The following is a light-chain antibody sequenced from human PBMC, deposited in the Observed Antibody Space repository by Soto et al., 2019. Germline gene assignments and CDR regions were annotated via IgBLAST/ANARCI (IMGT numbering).Light chain of an antibody. CDR3: AAWDDSLNGFYV. CDR1: SSNIGTNS. J-gene: IGLJ1*01. Sequence: QSVLTQPPSASGTPGQRVTISCSGGSSNIGTNSVNWYQQLPGRAPKLLIYNNDLQPSGVPDRFSGSKSGTSASLAISGLQSEDEADYYCAAWDDSLNGFYVFGIGTKVTVL. V-gene: IGLV1-44*01. CDR2: NND.